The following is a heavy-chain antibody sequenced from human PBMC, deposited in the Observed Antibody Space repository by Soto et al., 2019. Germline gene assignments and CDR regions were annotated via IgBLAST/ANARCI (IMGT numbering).Heavy chain of an antibody. CDR1: GGSFSGYY. J-gene: IGHJ5*02. V-gene: IGHV4-34*01. CDR3: ARAYDYSNSSYWFDP. D-gene: IGHD4-4*01. CDR2: INHSGST. Sequence: PSETLSLTCAVYGGSFSGYYWSWIRQPPGKGLEWIGEINHSGSTNYNPSLKSRVTISVDTSKNQFSLKLSSVTAADTAVYYCARAYDYSNSSYWFDPWGQGTLVTVSS.